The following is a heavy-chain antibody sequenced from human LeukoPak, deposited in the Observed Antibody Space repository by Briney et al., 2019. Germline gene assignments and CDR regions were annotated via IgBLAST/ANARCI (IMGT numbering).Heavy chain of an antibody. CDR3: ARDRENTDYYESSAYSFDR. V-gene: IGHV1-24*01. J-gene: IGHJ5*02. CDR1: GYTLTELS. D-gene: IGHD3-22*01. CDR2: FDPEDGET. Sequence: ASVKVSCKVSGYTLTELSMHWVRQAPGKGLEWMGGFDPEDGETIYAQKFQGRVTMTEDTSTDTAYMELSSLRSEDTAVYFCARDRENTDYYESSAYSFDRWGQGTLVTVSS.